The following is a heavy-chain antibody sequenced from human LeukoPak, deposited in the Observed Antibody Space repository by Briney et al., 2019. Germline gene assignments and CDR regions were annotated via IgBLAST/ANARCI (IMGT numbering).Heavy chain of an antibody. Sequence: PSGTLCLTCAAYGFTFSSYYWSWLRQAPGKGLEWVGDINRSGRTNYSPYLKSRVIISVYTSKNQFSLKLSSVTAVDADVYHCARDTITSIFGVVKGHYMDVWGKGTTVTVSS. CDR2: INRSGRT. CDR3: ARDTITSIFGVVKGHYMDV. CDR1: GFTFSSYY. D-gene: IGHD3-3*01. V-gene: IGHV4-34*01. J-gene: IGHJ6*03.